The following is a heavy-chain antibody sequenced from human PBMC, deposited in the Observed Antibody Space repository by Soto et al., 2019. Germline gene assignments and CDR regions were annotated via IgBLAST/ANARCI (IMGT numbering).Heavy chain of an antibody. D-gene: IGHD6-25*01. J-gene: IGHJ5*02. CDR2: ISYDGSNK. CDR1: GFTFSSYA. CDR3: ARERLQHNWFDP. Sequence: PGGSLRLSCAASGFTFSSYAMHWVRQAPGKGLEWVAVISYDGSNKYYADSVKGRFTISRDNSKNTLYLQMNSLRAEDTAVYYCARERLQHNWFDPSGQATLVTVSS. V-gene: IGHV3-30-3*01.